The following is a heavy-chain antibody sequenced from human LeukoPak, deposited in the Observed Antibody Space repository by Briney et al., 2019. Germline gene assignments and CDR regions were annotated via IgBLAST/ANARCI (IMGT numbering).Heavy chain of an antibody. V-gene: IGHV1-24*01. J-gene: IGHJ3*02. CDR1: GYTLTELS. D-gene: IGHD6-6*01. CDR3: ATAPRIAARLDAFDI. CDR2: FDPEDGET. Sequence: ASVKVSCKVSGYTLTELSMHWVRQAPGKGLEWMGGFDPEDGETIYAQKFQGRVTMTEDTSTDTAYMELSSLRSGDTAVYYCATAPRIAARLDAFDIWGQGTMVTVSS.